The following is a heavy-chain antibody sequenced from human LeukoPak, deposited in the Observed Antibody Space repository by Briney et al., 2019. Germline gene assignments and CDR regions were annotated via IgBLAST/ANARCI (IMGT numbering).Heavy chain of an antibody. CDR1: GGSIGSFY. J-gene: IGHJ2*01. CDR3: ARDRDDDNSGYWATLWYFDL. Sequence: SETLSLTCTVSGGSIGSFYWSWMRQPAGKGLEWIGRIQTTGTTNYTPSLKSRVTMSVDTAKNQFSLKLSSVTAADTAMYYCARDRDDDNSGYWATLWYFDLWGRGTLVTVSS. V-gene: IGHV4-4*07. CDR2: IQTTGTT. D-gene: IGHD3-22*01.